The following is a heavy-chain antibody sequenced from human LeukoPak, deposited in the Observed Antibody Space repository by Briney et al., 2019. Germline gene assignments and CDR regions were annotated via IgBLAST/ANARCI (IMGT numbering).Heavy chain of an antibody. J-gene: IGHJ5*02. V-gene: IGHV4-31*03. CDR3: ARAGVVPAARYWFDP. Sequence: PQTPSLTCTVSGGSISSGGYYWRWISQHPGKGLEWIGYIYYSGSTYYNPSLKSRVTISVDTSKNQFSLKLSSVTAADTAVYYCARAGVVPAARYWFDPWGQGTLVTVSS. CDR1: GGSISSGGYY. CDR2: IYYSGST. D-gene: IGHD2-2*01.